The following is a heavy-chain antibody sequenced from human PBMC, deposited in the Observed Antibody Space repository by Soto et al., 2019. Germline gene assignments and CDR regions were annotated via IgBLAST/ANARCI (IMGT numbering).Heavy chain of an antibody. Sequence: GGSLRLSCAASGFTFTSWWMDWARQTPGKGLEWVANINQDGSEKNYVDSVKGRFTISRDNAKNSVYLQMTSLTAEDSALYYCSRSLNAWGQGTLVTV. CDR3: SRSLNA. CDR2: INQDGSEK. CDR1: GFTFTSWW. J-gene: IGHJ5*02. V-gene: IGHV3-7*01.